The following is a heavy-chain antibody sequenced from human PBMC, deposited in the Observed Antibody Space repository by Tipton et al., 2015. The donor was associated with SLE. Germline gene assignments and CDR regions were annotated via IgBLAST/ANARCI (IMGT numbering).Heavy chain of an antibody. CDR3: ARGLAMVRGDSMDY. CDR1: GGPISSYY. D-gene: IGHD3-10*01. CDR2: IYSSGST. Sequence: TLSLTCTVSGGPISSYYWSWIRQPPGKGLEWIGYIYSSGSTNYSPSLKSRVTISVDTSKNQFSLKLSSVSAADTAVYHCARGLAMVRGDSMDYWGQGTLVTVSS. V-gene: IGHV4-4*08. J-gene: IGHJ4*02.